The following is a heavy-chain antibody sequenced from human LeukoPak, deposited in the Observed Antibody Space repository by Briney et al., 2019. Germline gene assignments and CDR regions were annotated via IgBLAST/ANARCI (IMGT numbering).Heavy chain of an antibody. J-gene: IGHJ4*02. V-gene: IGHV4-34*01. CDR2: INHSGST. CDR1: GGSFSGYY. D-gene: IGHD2-2*01. Sequence: PSETLSLTCAVYGGSFSGYYWSWIRQPPGKGLEWIGEINHSGSTNYNPSLKSRVTISVDTSKNQISLKLTSVTAADTAIYYCARSLSSDYWGQGKLVTVSS. CDR3: ARSLSSDY.